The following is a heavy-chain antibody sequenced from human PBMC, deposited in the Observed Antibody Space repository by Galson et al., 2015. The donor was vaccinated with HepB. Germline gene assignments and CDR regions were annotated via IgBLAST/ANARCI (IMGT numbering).Heavy chain of an antibody. D-gene: IGHD3-3*01. CDR2: IYHSGST. CDR1: GGSISSSNW. Sequence: LSLTCAVSGGSISSSNWWSWVRQPPGKGLEWIGEIYHSGSTNYNPSLKSRVTISVDMSKNQFSLKLSSVTAADTAVYYCARRVQSITIFGVVIFLDYWGQGTLVTVSS. J-gene: IGHJ4*02. V-gene: IGHV4-4*02. CDR3: ARRVQSITIFGVVIFLDY.